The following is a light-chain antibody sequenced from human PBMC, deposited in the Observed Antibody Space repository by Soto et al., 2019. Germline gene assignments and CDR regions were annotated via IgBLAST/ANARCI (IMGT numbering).Light chain of an antibody. Sequence: QSVLTQPPSTSGTPGQRVTISCSGSSSNIGSTSVYWYQQLPGTAPRLLMYSNNQRPSWVPDRFSGSKSGTSASLAISGLRPEDEADYYCAAWDDSLSVLVFGGGTKVTVL. CDR1: SSNIGSTS. CDR2: SNN. J-gene: IGLJ2*01. CDR3: AAWDDSLSVLV. V-gene: IGLV1-47*01.